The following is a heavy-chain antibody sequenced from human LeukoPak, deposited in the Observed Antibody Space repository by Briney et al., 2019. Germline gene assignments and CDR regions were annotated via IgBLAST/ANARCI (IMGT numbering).Heavy chain of an antibody. V-gene: IGHV3-48*03. CDR3: ASYGSGSYYNYYFDY. D-gene: IGHD3-10*01. Sequence: PGGSPRLSCAASGFTFSSYEMNWVRQAPGKGLEWVSYISSSGSTIYYADSVKGRFTISRDNAKNSLYLQMNSLRAEDTAVYYCASYGSGSYYNYYFDYWGQGTLVTVSS. CDR1: GFTFSSYE. J-gene: IGHJ4*02. CDR2: ISSSGSTI.